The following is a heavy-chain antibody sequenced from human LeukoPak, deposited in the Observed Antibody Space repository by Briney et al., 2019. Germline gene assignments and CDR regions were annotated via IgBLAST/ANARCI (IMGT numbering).Heavy chain of an antibody. CDR2: ISGNGANT. CDR3: ATVTGWYPLDF. V-gene: IGHV3-23*01. J-gene: IGHJ4*02. Sequence: PGGSLRLSCAASGFTFNIYSMTWVRQAPGKGLEWVSKISGNGANTYYADSVKGRFTISRDNSKNTIYLQMNSLRADDTAVYYCATVTGWYPLDFWGQGTLVTVSS. D-gene: IGHD6-19*01. CDR1: GFTFNIYS.